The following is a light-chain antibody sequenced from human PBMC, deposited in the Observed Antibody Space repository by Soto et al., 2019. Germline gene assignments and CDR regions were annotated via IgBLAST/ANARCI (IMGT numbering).Light chain of an antibody. V-gene: IGKV1-27*01. Sequence: DIQMTQSPSSLSASVGDRVTITCRASQGISNYLAWYQQKPGKVPMLLIYAASTLQSGVPSRFSSSGSGTDFTLTISSLQTLDVATFYCQKYNSAPRTLGEGTKV. CDR1: QGISNY. J-gene: IGKJ1*01. CDR2: AAS. CDR3: QKYNSAPRT.